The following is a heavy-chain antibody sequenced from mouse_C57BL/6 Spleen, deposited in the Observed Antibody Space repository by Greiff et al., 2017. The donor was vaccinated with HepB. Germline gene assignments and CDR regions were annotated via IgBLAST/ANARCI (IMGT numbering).Heavy chain of an antibody. CDR1: GYSFTGYY. V-gene: IGHV1-42*01. Sequence: VQLQQSGPELVKPGASVKISCKASGYSFTGYYMNWVKQSPEKSLEWIGEINPSTGGTTYNQKFKAKATLTVDKSSSTAYMQLKSLTSEDSAVYYCARHPSFFDYWGQGTTLTVSS. CDR3: ARHPSFFDY. CDR2: INPSTGGT. J-gene: IGHJ2*01.